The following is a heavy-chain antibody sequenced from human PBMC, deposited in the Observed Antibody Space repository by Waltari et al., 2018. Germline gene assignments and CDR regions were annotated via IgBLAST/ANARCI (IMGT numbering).Heavy chain of an antibody. CDR3: ARGPLGAAHWFDS. CDR1: GYTFTDYD. J-gene: IGHJ5*01. Sequence: EVQLVQSGAEVKKPGAAARISCRASGYTFTDYDIHVIQPAPGKGLTWMGRVDPELGDTLFVPQFQGRLTLTADTSRDTAYMELTSLHYDDTAVYYCARGPLGAAHWFDSWGQGTLVTVSS. D-gene: IGHD1-26*01. V-gene: IGHV1-69-2*01. CDR2: VDPELGDT.